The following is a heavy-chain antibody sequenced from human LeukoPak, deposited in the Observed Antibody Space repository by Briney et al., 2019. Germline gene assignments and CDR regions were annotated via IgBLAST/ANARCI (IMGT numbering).Heavy chain of an antibody. D-gene: IGHD6-13*01. V-gene: IGHV1-2*02. Sequence: ASVKVSSKASGYTVTGDYMHWVRQAPGQGLEWMGWINPNSGGTNYAQKFQGRVTMTRDTSISTAYMELSRLRSDDTAVYYCAREGAGGIAAAGTSAFDIWGEGTMVTVSS. J-gene: IGHJ3*02. CDR1: GYTVTGDY. CDR2: INPNSGGT. CDR3: AREGAGGIAAAGTSAFDI.